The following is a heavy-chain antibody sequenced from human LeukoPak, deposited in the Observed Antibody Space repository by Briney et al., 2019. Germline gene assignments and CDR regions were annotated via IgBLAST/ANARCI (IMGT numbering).Heavy chain of an antibody. V-gene: IGHV4-31*03. J-gene: IGHJ6*03. D-gene: IGHD3-22*01. CDR2: IYYSGST. Sequence: SETLSLTCTVSGGSISSGGYYWSWIRQHPGKGLEWIGYIYYSGSTYYNPSLKSRVTISVDTSKNQFSLKLSSVTAADTAVYYCARAGKPNYYDSSGYYDYYYMDVWGKGTTVTVSS. CDR3: ARAGKPNYYDSSGYYDYYYMDV. CDR1: GGSISSGGYY.